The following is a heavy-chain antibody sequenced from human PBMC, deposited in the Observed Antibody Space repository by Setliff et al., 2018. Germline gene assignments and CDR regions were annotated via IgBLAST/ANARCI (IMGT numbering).Heavy chain of an antibody. CDR1: GFTVSSNS. CDR3: ARGGVTNYYDSSGNDAFDI. D-gene: IGHD3-22*01. Sequence: GGSLRLSCAASGFTVSSNSISWVRQAPGKGPEWVSVIHRGVSHYADSVTGRFTISRDNSKNTLYLQMSSLRAEDTAVYYCARGGVTNYYDSSGNDAFDIWGQGTMGTVSS. J-gene: IGHJ3*02. V-gene: IGHV3-66*01. CDR2: IHRGVS.